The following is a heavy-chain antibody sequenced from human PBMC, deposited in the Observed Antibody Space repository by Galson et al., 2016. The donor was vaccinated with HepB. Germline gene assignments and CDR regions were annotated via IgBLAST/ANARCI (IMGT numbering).Heavy chain of an antibody. CDR2: ISGSGGET. CDR1: GFTFSSYA. V-gene: IGHV3-23*01. J-gene: IGHJ2*01. Sequence: SLRLSCAASGFTFSSYAMTWVRQAPGKGLDWVSTISGSGGETHYADSVKGRFTFSRDNSKNTMYVQMTSLRAEDTAVCYCASGTTVTTSNSFWYFDLWGRGTLVTVSS. CDR3: ASGTTVTTSNSFWYFDL. D-gene: IGHD4-17*01.